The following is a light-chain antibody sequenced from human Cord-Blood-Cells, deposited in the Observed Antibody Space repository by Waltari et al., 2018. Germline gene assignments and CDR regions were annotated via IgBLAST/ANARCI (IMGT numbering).Light chain of an antibody. CDR2: DVS. Sequence: QSALTQPASVSGSTGQSITISCTGTSRDVGGYNYVSWYQPHPGKAPKLMIYDVSKRPSGVSNRFSGSKSGNTASLTISGLQAEDEADYYCSSYTSSSTYVFGTGTKVTVL. V-gene: IGLV2-14*01. CDR1: SRDVGGYNY. J-gene: IGLJ1*01. CDR3: SSYTSSSTYV.